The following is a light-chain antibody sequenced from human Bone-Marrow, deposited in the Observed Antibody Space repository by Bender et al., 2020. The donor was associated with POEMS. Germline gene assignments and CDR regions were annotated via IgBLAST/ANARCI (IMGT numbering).Light chain of an antibody. V-gene: IGLV1-36*01. CDR1: SSNIGNHG. CDR2: YDD. Sequence: QSVVTQPPSLSEAPRQRVTISCSGSSSNIGNHGVNWYQQLPGEAPKLLIYYDDLLAPGVSDRFSASKSGTSASLAHSELQSKDEALYYYAAWVHSLSAYVFGAGTKVTVL. J-gene: IGLJ1*01. CDR3: AAWVHSLSAYV.